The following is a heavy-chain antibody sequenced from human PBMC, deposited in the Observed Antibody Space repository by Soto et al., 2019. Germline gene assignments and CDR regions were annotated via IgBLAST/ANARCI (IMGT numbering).Heavy chain of an antibody. J-gene: IGHJ3*02. D-gene: IGHD6-13*01. CDR2: ISWNSGSI. CDR1: GSTFDDYA. V-gene: IGHV3-9*01. CDR3: AKDIQAGVDAFDI. Sequence: GGSLRLSCAASGSTFDDYAMHWVRQAPGKGLEWVSGISWNSGSIGYADSVKGRFTISRDNAKNSLYLQMNSLRAEDTALYYCAKDIQAGVDAFDIWGQGTMVTVSS.